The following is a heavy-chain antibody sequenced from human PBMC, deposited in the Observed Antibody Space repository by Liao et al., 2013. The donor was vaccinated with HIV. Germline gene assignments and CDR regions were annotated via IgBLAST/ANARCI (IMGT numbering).Heavy chain of an antibody. CDR3: ARTPDYGDFRPHYFDP. CDR2: ISYTGST. J-gene: IGHJ5*02. CDR1: GGSISGHY. V-gene: IGHV4-59*11. Sequence: QVQLQESGPGLVRPSETLSLTCSVSGGSISGHYWSWIRQSPGRGLEWIGYISYTGSTNYNPSLKSRVTISIDTSRKHFSLRLGSVTSADTAIYYCARTPDYGDFRPHYFDPWGQEPWSPSPQ. D-gene: IGHD4-17*01.